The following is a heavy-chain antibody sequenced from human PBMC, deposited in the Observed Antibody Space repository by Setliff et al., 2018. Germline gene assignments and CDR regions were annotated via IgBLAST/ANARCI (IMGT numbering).Heavy chain of an antibody. CDR3: ARGSYYDSSGYSPDFFDY. Sequence: NWVRQHPGKGLEWIGYIHHTGTTFYNPSLRSRVTISVDTSKNQFSLKLTSVTAADTAVYYCARGSYYDSSGYSPDFFDYWGQGTLVTVSS. J-gene: IGHJ4*02. V-gene: IGHV4-31*02. CDR2: IHHTGTT. D-gene: IGHD3-22*01.